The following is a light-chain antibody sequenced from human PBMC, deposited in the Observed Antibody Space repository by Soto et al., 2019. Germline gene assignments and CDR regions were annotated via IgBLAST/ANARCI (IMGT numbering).Light chain of an antibody. J-gene: IGLJ1*01. CDR3: SSFTTSTSYV. V-gene: IGLV2-14*01. CDR1: SSDVGGYNS. Sequence: QSALTQPASVSGSPGQSIAISCTGTSSDVGGYNSVSWYQQYPGKAPKLMIHDVSNRPSGVSNRFSGSKSGNTASLTISGLQVEDEADYYCSSFTTSTSYVFGSGTKLTVL. CDR2: DVS.